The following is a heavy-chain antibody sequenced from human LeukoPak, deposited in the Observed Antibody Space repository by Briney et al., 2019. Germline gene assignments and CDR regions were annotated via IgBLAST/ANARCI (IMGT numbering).Heavy chain of an antibody. CDR1: GFTFSSYW. Sequence: VGSLRLSCGASGFTFSSYWMHWVRQAPGKGLVWVSRINSDGSSTSYADSVKGRFTISRDNAKNTLYLQMNSLRAEDTAVYYCARRIVHYYFDYWGQGTLVTVSS. CDR2: INSDGSST. J-gene: IGHJ4*02. CDR3: ARRIVHYYFDY. V-gene: IGHV3-74*01. D-gene: IGHD2/OR15-2a*01.